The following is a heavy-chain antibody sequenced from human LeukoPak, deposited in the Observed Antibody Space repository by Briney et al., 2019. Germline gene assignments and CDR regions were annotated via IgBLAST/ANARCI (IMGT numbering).Heavy chain of an antibody. Sequence: PSETLSLTCTVSGGSIGRSSFYWGWIRQPPGKGLEWIGKIYYSGSTYYSPSLKGRVTISLDTSKNQFSLRLTSVTAADTAVYYCARAEGFIAVPGTDYWGQGTLVTVSS. CDR3: ARAEGFIAVPGTDY. CDR2: IYYSGST. V-gene: IGHV4-39*07. D-gene: IGHD6-19*01. CDR1: GGSIGRSSFY. J-gene: IGHJ4*02.